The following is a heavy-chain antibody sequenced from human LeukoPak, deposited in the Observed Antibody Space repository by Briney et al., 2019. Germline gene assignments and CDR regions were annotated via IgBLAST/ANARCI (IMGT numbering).Heavy chain of an antibody. J-gene: IGHJ4*02. CDR3: ARDGRYSGSFDY. Sequence: GGSLRPSCATSDFTFSDYNMNWVRQAPGKGLEWISYISSTSSIMSYADSVKGRFTISRDNGKNSLYLQMNSLRGEDTAVYYCARDGRYSGSFDYWGQGTLVTVSS. D-gene: IGHD1-26*01. CDR1: DFTFSDYN. V-gene: IGHV3-48*01. CDR2: ISSTSSIM.